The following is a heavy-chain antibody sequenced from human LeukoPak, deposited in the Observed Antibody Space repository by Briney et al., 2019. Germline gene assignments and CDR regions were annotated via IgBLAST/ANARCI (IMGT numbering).Heavy chain of an antibody. CDR2: IKSKTGGGTT. Sequence: GGYLRLSCAASGFTFSNAWMSWVRQAPGKGLEWVGRIKSKTGGGTTDYAAPVKGRFTISRDDSKNTLYLQMNSLKTEDTAVYYCTTYRKSSGSYSPCDYWGQGTLVTVSS. D-gene: IGHD3-10*01. CDR3: TTYRKSSGSYSPCDY. V-gene: IGHV3-15*01. CDR1: GFTFSNAW. J-gene: IGHJ4*02.